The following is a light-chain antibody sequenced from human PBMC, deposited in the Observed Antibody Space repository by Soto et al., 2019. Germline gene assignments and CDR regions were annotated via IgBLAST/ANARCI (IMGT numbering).Light chain of an antibody. CDR1: QSVSSY. Sequence: EIVLTQSPATLSLSPGERATLSCRASQSVSSYLAWYQQKPGQAPRLLIYDASNRATGIPARFSGSGSGTDFTLTISSLEPEDFAVYYGQQRSNGPPWTFGQGTKVEIK. CDR2: DAS. J-gene: IGKJ1*01. V-gene: IGKV3-11*01. CDR3: QQRSNGPPWT.